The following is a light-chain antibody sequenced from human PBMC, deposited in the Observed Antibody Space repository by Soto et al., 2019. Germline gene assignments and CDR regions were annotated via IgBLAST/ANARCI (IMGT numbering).Light chain of an antibody. Sequence: QSVLTQPPSASGTPGQRVTIACFGRSSNIGSHTTNWYQQLPGTAPKLLIYSNSQRPSGVPDRFSGSKSGTSASLAISGLQSEDEADYFCVAWDDSLRGVLFGGGTKLTVL. CDR2: SNS. V-gene: IGLV1-44*01. J-gene: IGLJ2*01. CDR1: SSNIGSHT. CDR3: VAWDDSLRGVL.